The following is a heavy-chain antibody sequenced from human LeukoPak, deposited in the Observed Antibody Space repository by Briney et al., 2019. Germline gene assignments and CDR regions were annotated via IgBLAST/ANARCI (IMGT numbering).Heavy chain of an antibody. CDR2: TKQDGSEK. Sequence: GGSLRLSCAASGFTFSSYWMSWVRQAPGKGLEWVANTKQDGSEKYYVDSVKGRFTISRENAKNSLYLQMNSLRAEDTAVYYCARDHHGSSSPNWFDPWGQGTLVTVSS. J-gene: IGHJ5*02. D-gene: IGHD6-13*01. CDR3: ARDHHGSSSPNWFDP. CDR1: GFTFSSYW. V-gene: IGHV3-7*04.